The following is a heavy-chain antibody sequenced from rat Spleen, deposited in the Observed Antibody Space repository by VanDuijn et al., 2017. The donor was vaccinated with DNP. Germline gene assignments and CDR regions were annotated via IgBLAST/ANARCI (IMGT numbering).Heavy chain of an antibody. J-gene: IGHJ2*01. CDR2: ISYDGGST. D-gene: IGHD1-2*01. V-gene: IGHV5-20*01. CDR3: ARARGYSSYPSFDY. Sequence: EVQLVESGGGLVQPGRSLKLSCAASGITFSDYYMAWVRQVPTKGLEWVASISYDGGSTNYRDSVKGRFTISRDNAKNTLYLQMNSLRSEDTATYYCARARGYSSYPSFDYWGQGVMVTVSS. CDR1: GITFSDYY.